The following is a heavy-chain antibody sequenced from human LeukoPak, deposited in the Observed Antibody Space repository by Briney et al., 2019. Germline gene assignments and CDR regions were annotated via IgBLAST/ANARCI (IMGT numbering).Heavy chain of an antibody. V-gene: IGHV4-59*01. CDR3: ARDDKWEGIDY. CDR1: GGSISSYY. J-gene: IGHJ4*02. D-gene: IGHD1-26*01. Sequence: SETLSLTCTVSGGSISSYYWSWIRQPTGKGLEWIGYIYYSGSTNYNPSLKSRVTISVDTSKNQFSLKLSSVTAADTAVYYCARDDKWEGIDYWGQGTLVTVSS. CDR2: IYYSGST.